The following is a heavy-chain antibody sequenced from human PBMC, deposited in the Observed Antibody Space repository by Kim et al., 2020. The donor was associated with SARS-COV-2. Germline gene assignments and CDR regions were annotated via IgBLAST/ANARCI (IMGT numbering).Heavy chain of an antibody. V-gene: IGHV3-64*01. D-gene: IGHD1-26*01. J-gene: IGHJ2*01. CDR2: ISSNGGST. Sequence: GGSLRLSCAASGFTFSSYAMHWVRQAPGKGLEYVSAISSNGGSTYYANSVKGRFTISRDNSKNTLYLQMGSLRAEDMAVYYCASTSGSQGTVWYFDLWGRGTLVTVSS. CDR1: GFTFSSYA. CDR3: ASTSGSQGTVWYFDL.